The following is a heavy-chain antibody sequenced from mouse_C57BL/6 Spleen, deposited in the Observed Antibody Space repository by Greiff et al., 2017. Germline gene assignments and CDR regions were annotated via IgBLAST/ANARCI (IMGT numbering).Heavy chain of an antibody. Sequence: QVQLQQSGPELVRPGVSVKISCTGSGFTFTDYAMHWVKQSHAKSLEWIGVISTYYGDASYNQKFKDKATMTVDKSSSTAYMELARLTTEDSAVDYGARSEYFYYFDYWGQGTTLTVSS. CDR1: GFTFTDYA. CDR2: ISTYYGDA. CDR3: ARSEYFYYFDY. V-gene: IGHV1-67*01. D-gene: IGHD5-1*01. J-gene: IGHJ2*01.